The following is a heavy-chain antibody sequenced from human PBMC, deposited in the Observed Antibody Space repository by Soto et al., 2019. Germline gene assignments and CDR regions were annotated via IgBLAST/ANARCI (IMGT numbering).Heavy chain of an antibody. D-gene: IGHD3-10*01. J-gene: IGHJ6*02. Sequence: EVQLVESGEDLVQPGRSLRLSCAASGFNFNDYGMHWVRQAPGKGLEWVSSISWNSVSIGYADSVKGRFTISRDNAKNSLYLQMNTLRAEDTALYYCAKDMENGYNPYYYYGMDVWGQGTTVTDS. V-gene: IGHV3-9*01. CDR1: GFNFNDYG. CDR3: AKDMENGYNPYYYYGMDV. CDR2: ISWNSVSI.